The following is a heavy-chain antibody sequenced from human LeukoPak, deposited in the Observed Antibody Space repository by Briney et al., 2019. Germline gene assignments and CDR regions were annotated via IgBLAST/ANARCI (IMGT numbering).Heavy chain of an antibody. D-gene: IGHD6-19*01. J-gene: IGHJ3*02. Sequence: SETLSLTCTVSGGSISSGGYYWSWIRQPPGKGLEWIGYIYYSGSTNYNPSLKSRVTISVDTSKNQSSLKLSSVTAADTAVYYCASQTRIAVSRVAFDIWGQGTMVTVSS. CDR2: IYYSGST. CDR1: GGSISSGGYY. V-gene: IGHV4-61*08. CDR3: ASQTRIAVSRVAFDI.